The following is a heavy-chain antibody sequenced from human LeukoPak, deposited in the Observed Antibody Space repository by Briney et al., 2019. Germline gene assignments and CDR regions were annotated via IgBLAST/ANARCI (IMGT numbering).Heavy chain of an antibody. CDR3: ARGPKAVAVS. V-gene: IGHV4-34*01. Sequence: SETLSLTCAVYGGSFSGYYWSWIRQPPGKGLEWIGEINHSGSTNYNPSLKSRVTISVDTSKNQFSLKLSSVTAADTAVYYCARGPKAVAVSWGQGTPVTVSS. CDR2: INHSGST. CDR1: GGSFSGYY. D-gene: IGHD6-19*01. J-gene: IGHJ5*02.